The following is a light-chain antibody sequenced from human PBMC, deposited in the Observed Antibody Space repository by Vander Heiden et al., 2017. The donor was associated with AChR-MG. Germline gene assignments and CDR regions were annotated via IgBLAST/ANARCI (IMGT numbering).Light chain of an antibody. CDR3: QQSYSTPIT. J-gene: IGKJ4*01. V-gene: IGKV1-39*01. CDR2: AAS. CDR1: QSINSY. Sequence: DIQMTQSPSSLSASVGDRVTISCRASQSINSYLNWYQQKPGKAPELLIYAASSLQSGVPSRFRGSGSGTDFTLTITSLQPEDFATYYCQQSYSTPITFGGGTKVEIK.